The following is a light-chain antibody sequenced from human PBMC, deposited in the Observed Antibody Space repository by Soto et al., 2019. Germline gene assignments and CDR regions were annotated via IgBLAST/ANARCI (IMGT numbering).Light chain of an antibody. CDR2: DAS. Sequence: THSLATLSFSAKERATLSDRSSQSVSSDLAWYQQKPGQAPRLLIYDASTRATDIPVRFSGSGSGTEFTLTISSLQSEDSAVYYCQQYNDWLYTFGPGTKV. CDR3: QQYNDWLYT. J-gene: IGKJ2*01. V-gene: IGKV3D-15*01. CDR1: QSVSSD.